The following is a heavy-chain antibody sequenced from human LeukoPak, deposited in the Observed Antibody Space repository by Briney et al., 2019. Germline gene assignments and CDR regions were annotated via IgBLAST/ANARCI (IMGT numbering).Heavy chain of an antibody. CDR3: ASYCSGGSCYVGGY. CDR1: GFTFSSYS. J-gene: IGHJ4*02. Sequence: PGGSLRLSCAASGFTFSSYSMNWVRQAPGKGLEWVSSISSSSSYIYYADSVKGRFTISRDNAKNSLYLQMNSLRAEDTAVNYCASYCSGGSCYVGGYWGQGTLVTVSS. CDR2: ISSSSSYI. D-gene: IGHD2-15*01. V-gene: IGHV3-21*01.